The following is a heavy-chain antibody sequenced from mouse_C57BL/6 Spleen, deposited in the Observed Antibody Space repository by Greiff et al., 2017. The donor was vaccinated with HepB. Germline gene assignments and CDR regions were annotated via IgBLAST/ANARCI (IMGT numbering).Heavy chain of an antibody. CDR1: GFTFSDYG. V-gene: IGHV5-17*01. D-gene: IGHD2-3*01. CDR3: ARMRDGYYYFDY. CDR2: ISSGSSTI. J-gene: IGHJ2*01. Sequence: EVHLVESGGGLVKPGGSLKLSCAASGFTFSDYGMHWVRQAPEKGLEWVAYISSGSSTIYYADTVKGRFTISRDNAKNTLFLQMTSLRSEDTAMYYCARMRDGYYYFDYWGQGTTLTVSS.